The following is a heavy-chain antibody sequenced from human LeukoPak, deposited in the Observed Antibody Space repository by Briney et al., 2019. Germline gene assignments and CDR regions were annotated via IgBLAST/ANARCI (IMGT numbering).Heavy chain of an antibody. Sequence: GGSLRLSCAATKFSLSSYGIHWVRQAPGRGLEWVTFLSYDGSTNQSADSLKGRFFITSKDISKNTVHLQMNNLTPEDTAVYYCVAPGLGVANWLDTWGQGTLVIVSS. CDR1: KFSLSSYG. V-gene: IGHV3-30*02. CDR3: VAPGLGVANWLDT. J-gene: IGHJ5*02. CDR2: LSYDGSTN. D-gene: IGHD3-10*01.